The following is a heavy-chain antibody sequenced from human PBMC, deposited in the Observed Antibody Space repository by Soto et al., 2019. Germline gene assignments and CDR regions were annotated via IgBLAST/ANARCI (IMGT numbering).Heavy chain of an antibody. J-gene: IGHJ5*02. CDR1: GDSISGGASF. CDR2: VYYSGSS. V-gene: IGHV4-31*03. Sequence: QVQLQESGPGLVKPSETLSLTCTVSGDSISGGASFWSWIRQPPGKGLEWIANVYYSGSSYYNPCLKSRLTISGDTTKNQFSLQLKSMTAADTAVYYCAKLSCTSSTCYFPGWFDPWGQGTLVTVSS. D-gene: IGHD2-2*01. CDR3: AKLSCTSSTCYFPGWFDP.